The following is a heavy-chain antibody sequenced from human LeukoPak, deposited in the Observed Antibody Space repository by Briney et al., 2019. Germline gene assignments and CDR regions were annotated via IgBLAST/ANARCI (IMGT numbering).Heavy chain of an antibody. CDR1: GFTFSDYY. J-gene: IGHJ6*02. Sequence: GGSLRLSCAASGFTFSDYYMSWIRQAPGKGLEWVSYISSSGSTIYYADSVKGRFTISRDNAKNSLYLQMNSLRAEDTAVYYCAKLPSHYYGSGSYYKYYYYGMDVWGQGTTVTVSS. D-gene: IGHD3-10*01. CDR2: ISSSGSTI. V-gene: IGHV3-11*01. CDR3: AKLPSHYYGSGSYYKYYYYGMDV.